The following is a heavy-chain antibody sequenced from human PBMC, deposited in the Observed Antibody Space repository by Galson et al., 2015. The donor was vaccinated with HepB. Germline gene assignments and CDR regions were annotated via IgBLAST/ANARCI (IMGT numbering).Heavy chain of an antibody. D-gene: IGHD3-3*01. J-gene: IGHJ4*02. Sequence: SLRLSCAASGFTFDAFAMHWVRQAPGKGLEWVSSISWNSGSIGYADSVKGRFTISRDNAMNSLYLQMNNLRAEDTAVYYCVRGLETHGKLFESWGQGILVTVSS. CDR1: GFTFDAFA. CDR2: ISWNSGSI. V-gene: IGHV3-9*01. CDR3: VRGLETHGKLFES.